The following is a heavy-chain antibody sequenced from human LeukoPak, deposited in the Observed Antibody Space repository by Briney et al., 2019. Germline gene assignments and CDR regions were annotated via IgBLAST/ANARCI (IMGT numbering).Heavy chain of an antibody. CDR2: IYHSGST. Sequence: KSSETLSLTCAVSGYSISSGYYWGWIRQPPGKGLEWIGSIYHSGSTYYNPSLKSRVTISVDTSKNQFSLKLSSVTAADTAVYYCARSLITTSPKGRFDPWGQGTLVTVSS. D-gene: IGHD3-3*01. CDR3: ARSLITTSPKGRFDP. J-gene: IGHJ5*02. CDR1: GYSISSGYY. V-gene: IGHV4-38-2*01.